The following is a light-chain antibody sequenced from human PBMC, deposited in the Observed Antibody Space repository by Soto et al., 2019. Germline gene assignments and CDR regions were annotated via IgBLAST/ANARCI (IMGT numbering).Light chain of an antibody. Sequence: DIQMTQSPSSLSASVGDRVTITCRASQNINNYLAWFQQKPGKAPKSMIFAESSLQSGVPNFSGSGSGTDFTLTISSLQPEDLATYYCQQYNTYPYTFGQGTKLDMK. V-gene: IGKV1-16*02. J-gene: IGKJ2*01. CDR2: AES. CDR1: QNINNY. CDR3: QQYNTYPYT.